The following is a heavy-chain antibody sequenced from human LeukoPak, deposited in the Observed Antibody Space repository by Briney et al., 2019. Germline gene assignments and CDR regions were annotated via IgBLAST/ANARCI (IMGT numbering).Heavy chain of an antibody. CDR1: GYSITSYW. V-gene: IGHV5-51*01. CDR3: ARRPRYVHTPLAYYFDY. Sequence: AGESLKISCKTSGYSITSYWIAWVRQMPGKGLEWMGSIYPGGSDTRYSPSFEGQVTISVDKSISTAYLQWSSLKASDTAMYYCARRPRYVHTPLAYYFDYWGQGTLVTVSS. D-gene: IGHD5-18*01. CDR2: IYPGGSDT. J-gene: IGHJ4*02.